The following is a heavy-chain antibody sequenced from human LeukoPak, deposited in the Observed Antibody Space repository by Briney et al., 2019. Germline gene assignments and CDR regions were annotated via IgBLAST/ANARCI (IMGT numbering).Heavy chain of an antibody. D-gene: IGHD3-10*01. CDR2: ISGSGTTT. Sequence: GGSLRLSCAASGLTFSSYGMSWVRQAPGKGLEWVSAISGSGTTTYSADSVKGRFTISRDNSKNTLYLQINTLRAEDTAIYYRAKDSATYGRFDYWGQGTLVSVSS. CDR3: AKDSATYGRFDY. V-gene: IGHV3-23*01. J-gene: IGHJ4*02. CDR1: GLTFSSYG.